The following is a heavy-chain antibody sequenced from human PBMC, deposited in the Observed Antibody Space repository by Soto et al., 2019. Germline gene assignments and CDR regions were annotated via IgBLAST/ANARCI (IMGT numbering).Heavy chain of an antibody. CDR2: ISSSGSTI. CDR3: ARGGSYPFDY. CDR1: GFTFSSYS. D-gene: IGHD1-26*01. V-gene: IGHV3-48*02. Sequence: EVQLVESGGGLVQPGGSLRLSCAASGFTFSSYSINGVRQAPGKGLEWVSYISSSGSTIYYADSVKGRFTISRDNAKNSLYLQMNSLRDEDTAVYYCARGGSYPFDYWGQGTLVTVSS. J-gene: IGHJ4*02.